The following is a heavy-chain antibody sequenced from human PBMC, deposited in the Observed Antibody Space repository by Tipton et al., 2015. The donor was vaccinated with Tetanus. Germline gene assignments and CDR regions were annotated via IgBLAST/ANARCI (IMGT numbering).Heavy chain of an antibody. J-gene: IGHJ6*02. D-gene: IGHD3-22*01. CDR1: GGSVNCGSYY. CDR3: ARDGPYYSDTSKDYPFCGMDV. Sequence: TLSLTCTVSGGSVNCGSYYWSWIRQPPGKGLEWIGYIYQSGSTSYSPSLESRVTISLETSKNQFSLRLSSVTAADTAVYYCARDGPYYSDTSKDYPFCGMDVWGQGTPVTVSS. CDR2: IYQSGST. V-gene: IGHV4-61*01.